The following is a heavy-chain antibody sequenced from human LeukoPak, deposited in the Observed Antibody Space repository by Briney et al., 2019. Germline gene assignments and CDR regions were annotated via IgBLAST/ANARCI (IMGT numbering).Heavy chain of an antibody. D-gene: IGHD3-10*01. CDR3: TRALPREYYDSGSYYGYYFDY. J-gene: IGHJ4*02. V-gene: IGHV4-59*01. CDR2: IYYSGST. Sequence: PSETLSLTCTVSGGSISSYYWSWIRQPPGKGLEWIGYIYYSGSTNYNPSLKSRVTISVDTSKNQFSLKLSSVTAADTAVYYCTRALPREYYDSGSYYGYYFDYWGQGTLVTVSS. CDR1: GGSISSYY.